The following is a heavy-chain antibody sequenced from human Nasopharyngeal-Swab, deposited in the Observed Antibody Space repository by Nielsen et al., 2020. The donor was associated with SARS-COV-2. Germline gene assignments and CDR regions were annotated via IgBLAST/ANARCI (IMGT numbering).Heavy chain of an antibody. CDR1: RYIFSNYY. V-gene: IGHV1-46*01. CDR2: SNPTGAT. Sequence: ASVNVSCKASRYIFSNYYIHWVRQAPGQGLAWLGVSNPTGATNYAQKFRGRVTMTRDTSASTVYMDLSSLGSEDTAVYYCVRELHGGCFDYWGQGTLITVSS. CDR3: VRELHGGCFDY. D-gene: IGHD3-10*01. J-gene: IGHJ4*02.